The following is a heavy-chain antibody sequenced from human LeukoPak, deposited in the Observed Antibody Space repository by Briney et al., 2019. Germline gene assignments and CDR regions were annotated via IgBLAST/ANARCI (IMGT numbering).Heavy chain of an antibody. Sequence: SVKVSCKASGGTFSSYAISWVRQAPGQGLEWMGGIIPIFGTANYAQKFQGRVTITADKSTSTAYMELSSLRSDDTAVYYRAREGHSYAADVWGKGTTVTISS. CDR2: IIPIFGTA. D-gene: IGHD5-18*01. CDR3: AREGHSYAADV. V-gene: IGHV1-69*06. J-gene: IGHJ6*04. CDR1: GGTFSSYA.